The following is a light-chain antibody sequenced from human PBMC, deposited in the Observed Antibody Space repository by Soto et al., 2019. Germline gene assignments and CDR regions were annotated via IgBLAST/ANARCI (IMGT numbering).Light chain of an antibody. CDR1: QSISSN. CDR2: GAS. J-gene: IGKJ4*01. Sequence: EIVMTQSPATPSVSPGERATLSCRASQSISSNLAWYRQKPGQAPRLLIYGASTRATGIPARFTGSGSGTEFTLTISRLEPEDFAVYYCQQYGGSLTFGGGTKVDIK. V-gene: IGKV3-15*01. CDR3: QQYGGSLT.